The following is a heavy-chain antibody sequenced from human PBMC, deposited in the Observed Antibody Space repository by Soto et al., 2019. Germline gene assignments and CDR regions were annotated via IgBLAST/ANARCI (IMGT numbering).Heavy chain of an antibody. CDR1: GGSISSGDYH. CDR3: ARDSRTPSGGMDV. J-gene: IGHJ6*02. CDR2: IYYSAST. V-gene: IGHV4-30-4*01. Sequence: QVQLQESGPGLVKPSQTLSLTCTVSGGSISSGDYHWTWIRQFPGKGLEWIGGIYYSASTYYNPALVGRITLSLDTSKNQFSLKLTSVTAADTAVYYCARDSRTPSGGMDVWGQGTTVTVSS.